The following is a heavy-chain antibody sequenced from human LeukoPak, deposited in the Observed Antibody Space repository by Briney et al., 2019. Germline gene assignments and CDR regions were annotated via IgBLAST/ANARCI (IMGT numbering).Heavy chain of an antibody. V-gene: IGHV4-4*07. CDR1: GRSISTDY. D-gene: IGHD6-6*01. Sequence: SDTRSPTCSVSGRSISTDYWRSIRQPAPKGLEWIVRISTSGSTNYTPSLKSRVTMSVDTSKHLFSLKLSSVTAADTAVYYCARDREQLGPGYYYGMDVWGQGTTVTVSS. CDR2: ISTSGST. J-gene: IGHJ6*02. CDR3: ARDREQLGPGYYYGMDV.